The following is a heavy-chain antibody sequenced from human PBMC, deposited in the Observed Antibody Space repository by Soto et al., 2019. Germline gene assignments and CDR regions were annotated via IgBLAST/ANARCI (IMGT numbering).Heavy chain of an antibody. D-gene: IGHD6-13*01. Sequence: SETLSLTCTVSGGSISSYYWSWIRQPPGKGLEWIGYIYYSGSTNYNPSLKSRVTISVDTSKNQFPLKLSSVTAADTAVYYCARGYGIAAAGIYSWGQGTLVTVSS. J-gene: IGHJ4*02. CDR2: IYYSGST. V-gene: IGHV4-59*01. CDR1: GGSISSYY. CDR3: ARGYGIAAAGIYS.